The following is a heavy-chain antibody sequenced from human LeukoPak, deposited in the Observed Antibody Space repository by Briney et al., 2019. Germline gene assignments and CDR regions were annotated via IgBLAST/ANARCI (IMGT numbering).Heavy chain of an antibody. D-gene: IGHD7-27*01. Sequence: SETLSLACTVSGGSISSYYWSWIRQPPGKGLEWIGYTYHTGSTSYSPSLKSRVTISADTSQNQFSLKLSSVTAADTAVYYCTSRKLGNDYWGQGTLVTVSS. CDR3: TSRKLGNDY. V-gene: IGHV4-59*01. CDR2: TYHTGST. CDR1: GGSISSYY. J-gene: IGHJ4*02.